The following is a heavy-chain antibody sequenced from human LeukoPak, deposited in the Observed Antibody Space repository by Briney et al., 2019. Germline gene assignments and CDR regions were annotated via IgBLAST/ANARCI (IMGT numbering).Heavy chain of an antibody. Sequence: GGSLRLSCAASGFTFSSYAMSWVRQAPGKGLEWVSAISGSGGSTYYADSVKGRFTISRDNSKNTLYLQMNSLRAEDMAVYYCAMCSSTSCYDPSYYYYYMDVWGKGTTVTVSS. V-gene: IGHV3-23*01. J-gene: IGHJ6*03. CDR2: ISGSGGST. CDR1: GFTFSSYA. D-gene: IGHD2-2*01. CDR3: AMCSSTSCYDPSYYYYYMDV.